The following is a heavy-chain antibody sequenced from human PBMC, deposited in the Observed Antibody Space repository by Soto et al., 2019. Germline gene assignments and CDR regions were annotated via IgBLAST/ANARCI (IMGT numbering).Heavy chain of an antibody. CDR2: ISGSGSTI. D-gene: IGHD2-2*01. J-gene: IGHJ4*02. CDR3: ARDCSSTSCYSY. CDR1: GFTFSDYY. Sequence: PGGSLRLSCAASGFTFSDYYMTWVRQAPGKGLEWVSYISGSGSTIFYADSVRGRFTISRDNAKNSLFLQMNSLTVEDTAPYYCARDCSSTSCYSYWGQGTLVTVSS. V-gene: IGHV3-11*01.